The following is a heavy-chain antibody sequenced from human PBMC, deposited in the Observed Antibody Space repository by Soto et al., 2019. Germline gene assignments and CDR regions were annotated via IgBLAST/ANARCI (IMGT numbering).Heavy chain of an antibody. CDR2: IYHSGST. CDR1: SGSISSSNW. CDR3: ARGMVRGVIPHYYYYMDV. V-gene: IGHV4-4*02. J-gene: IGHJ6*03. Sequence: SETLSLTCAVSSGSISSSNWWSWVRQPPGKGLEWIGEIYHSGSTNYNPSLKSRVTISVDKSKNQFSLKLSSVTAADTAVYYCARGMVRGVIPHYYYYMDVWGKGTTVT. D-gene: IGHD3-10*01.